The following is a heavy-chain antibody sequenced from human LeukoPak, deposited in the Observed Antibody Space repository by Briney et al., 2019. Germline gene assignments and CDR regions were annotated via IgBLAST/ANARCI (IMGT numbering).Heavy chain of an antibody. Sequence: GGSLRLSCAASGFTFSSYSMNWVRQAPGKGLEWVSSISSSSSYIYYADSVKGRFTISRDNAKNSLYLQMNSLRAGDTAVYYCARVAIAVVGISDYWGQGTLVTVSS. V-gene: IGHV3-21*01. CDR2: ISSSSSYI. CDR1: GFTFSSYS. D-gene: IGHD6-19*01. CDR3: ARVAIAVVGISDY. J-gene: IGHJ4*02.